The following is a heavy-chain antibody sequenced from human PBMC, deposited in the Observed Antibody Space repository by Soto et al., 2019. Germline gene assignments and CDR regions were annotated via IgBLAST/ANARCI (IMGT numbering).Heavy chain of an antibody. CDR2: IYYDGSYE. D-gene: IGHD3-22*01. CDR3: AKSGGGGYDSNSDYSGGLLMGPS. CDR1: GFIFSNYG. Sequence: LRLSCAASGFIFSNYGMHWVRQAPGKGLEWVALIYYDGSYENYADSVKGRFTISRDNSKSTLWLQMNSLRVEDTGVYYCAKSGGGGYDSNSDYSGGLLMGPSWGQGTRVTVSS. V-gene: IGHV3-33*06. J-gene: IGHJ4*02.